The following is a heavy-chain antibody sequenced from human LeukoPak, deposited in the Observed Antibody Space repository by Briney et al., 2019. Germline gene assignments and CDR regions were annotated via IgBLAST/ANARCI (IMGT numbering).Heavy chain of an antibody. Sequence: SETLSLTCTVSGGSISSGGYYWSWIRQPPGKGLEWIGYIYHSGSTYYNPSLKSRVTISVDTSKNQFSLKLSSVTAADTAVYYCARHVGYGGNRRPFDYWGQGTLVTVSS. V-gene: IGHV4-30-2*01. D-gene: IGHD4-23*01. CDR1: GGSISSGGYY. CDR3: ARHVGYGGNRRPFDY. J-gene: IGHJ4*02. CDR2: IYHSGST.